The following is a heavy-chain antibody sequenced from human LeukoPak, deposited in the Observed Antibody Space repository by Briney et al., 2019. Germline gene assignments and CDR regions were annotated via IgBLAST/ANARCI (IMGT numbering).Heavy chain of an antibody. CDR2: INHSGST. D-gene: IGHD3-22*01. CDR3: ARDPSYYYDSSGLDY. CDR1: GFTVSSNY. Sequence: GSLRLSCAASGFTVSSNYMSWVRQPPGKGLEWIGEINHSGSTNYNPSLKSRVTISVDTSKNQFSLKLSSVTAADTAVYYCARDPSYYYDSSGLDYWGQGTLVTVSS. J-gene: IGHJ4*02. V-gene: IGHV4-34*01.